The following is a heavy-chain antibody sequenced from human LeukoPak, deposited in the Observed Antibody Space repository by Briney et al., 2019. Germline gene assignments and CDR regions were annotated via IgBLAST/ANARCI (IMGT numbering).Heavy chain of an antibody. V-gene: IGHV4-59*01. CDR2: IYYSGST. D-gene: IGHD6-6*01. CDR1: GGSISSYY. J-gene: IGHJ6*02. CDR3: ARGHSSYDYYYYGMDV. Sequence: SETLSLTCTVSGGSISSYYWSWIRQPPGKGLEWIGYIYYSGSTNYNPSLKSRVTISVDTSKNQLSLKLSSVTAADTAVYYCARGHSSYDYYYYGMDVWGQGTTVTVSS.